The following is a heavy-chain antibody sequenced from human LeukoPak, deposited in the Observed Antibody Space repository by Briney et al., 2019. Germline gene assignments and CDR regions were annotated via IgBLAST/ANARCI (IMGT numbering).Heavy chain of an antibody. J-gene: IGHJ4*02. CDR2: IYWNDDK. V-gene: IGHV2-5*01. CDR3: AHNSYGDFQFDY. D-gene: IGHD4-17*01. Sequence: SGPKLMNPTQTLTLTCNFYRLSLSPSGVGVGWIRQPPGKDLEWLALIYWNDDKRYSPSLKSMLTITKDTSKNQVVLTMTNMDPVDTATYYGAHNSYGDFQFDYWGQGTLVTVSS. CDR1: RLSLSPSGVG.